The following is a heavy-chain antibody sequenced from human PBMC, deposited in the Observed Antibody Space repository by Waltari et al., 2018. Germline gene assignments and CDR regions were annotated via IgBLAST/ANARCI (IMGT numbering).Heavy chain of an antibody. D-gene: IGHD2-15*01. Sequence: QVQLVQSGAEVKKPGASVKVSCRVSGYSLTKSALHWVRQAPGTGLEWVGALGTEYGEAVNAQEYQGTVTTTEDTSKHTDYMELSSMTYEDTDDYYCTRELVGYCSGGTCDSRWFEPWCQGTLVTVSS. CDR2: LGTEYGEA. J-gene: IGHJ5*02. CDR3: TRELVGYCSGGTCDSRWFEP. V-gene: IGHV1-24*01. CDR1: GYSLTKSA.